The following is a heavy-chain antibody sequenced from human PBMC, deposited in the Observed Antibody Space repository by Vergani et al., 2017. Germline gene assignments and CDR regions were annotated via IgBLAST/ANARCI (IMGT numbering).Heavy chain of an antibody. CDR1: GGSISSCY. V-gene: IGHV4-59*01. Sequence: QVQLQESGPGLVKPSETLSLTCTVSGGSISSCYWSWIRQPPGKGLGWIGYIYYRGSTNYNPSLKSRVTISVDTSKNQFSLKLSSVTAADTAVYYCARGISSGWYPHNWFDPWGQGTLVTVSS. CDR3: ARGISSGWYPHNWFDP. D-gene: IGHD6-19*01. CDR2: IYYRGST. J-gene: IGHJ5*02.